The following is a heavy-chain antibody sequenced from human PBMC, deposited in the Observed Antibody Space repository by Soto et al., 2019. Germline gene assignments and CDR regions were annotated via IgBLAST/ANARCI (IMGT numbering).Heavy chain of an antibody. D-gene: IGHD5-12*01. J-gene: IGHJ5*02. Sequence: NPSETLYLTCTVSGGSISSGGYYWSWIRQHPGKGLEWIGYIHYSGSTYYNPSLKSRVTISVDTSKNQFSLKLSSVTAADTAVYYCARDIVATKNWFDPWGQGTLVTVSS. CDR1: GGSISSGGYY. V-gene: IGHV4-31*03. CDR3: ARDIVATKNWFDP. CDR2: IHYSGST.